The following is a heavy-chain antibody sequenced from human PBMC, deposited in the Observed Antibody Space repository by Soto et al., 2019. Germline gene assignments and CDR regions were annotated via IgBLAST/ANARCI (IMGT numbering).Heavy chain of an antibody. V-gene: IGHV3-15*01. D-gene: IGHD2-21*02. CDR3: SARLVVTATQPDY. J-gene: IGHJ4*02. Sequence: GGSLRLSCAASGFTFSNAWMSWVRQAPGKGLEWVGRIKSKTDGGTTDYAAPVKGRFTISRDDSKNTLYLQMNSLKTEDTAVYYCSARLVVTATQPDYWGQGTLVTVSS. CDR2: IKSKTDGGTT. CDR1: GFTFSNAW.